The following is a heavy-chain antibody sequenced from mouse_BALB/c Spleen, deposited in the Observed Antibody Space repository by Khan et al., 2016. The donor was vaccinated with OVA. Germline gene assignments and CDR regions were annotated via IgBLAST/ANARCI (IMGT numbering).Heavy chain of an antibody. J-gene: IGHJ4*01. CDR1: GFSLTDYG. D-gene: IGHD1-1*02. Sequence: QVQLKQSGPGLVAPSQNLSITCTVSGFSLTDYGVSWIRQPPGKGLEWLGVIWGGGTTYYNSALKSRLIISKDNSKSQCFLKMNSLQTEDTDMYYFAKGLWSYYFALDYWGQGTSVTVSS. V-gene: IGHV2-6-5*01. CDR2: IWGGGTT. CDR3: AKGLWSYYFALDY.